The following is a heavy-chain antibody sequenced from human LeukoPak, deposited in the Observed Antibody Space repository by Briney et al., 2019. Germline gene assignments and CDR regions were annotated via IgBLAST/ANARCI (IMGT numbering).Heavy chain of an antibody. CDR3: ARTTEGGYSYGYSYYYYMDV. V-gene: IGHV4-59*07. CDR1: GGSLSSYY. Sequence: SDTLSLTCTVSGGSLSSYYWSWIRQPPGKGLEWIGYNYYSGSTNYKSSLKSRVTISVDTSKNQFSLKLSSVTAADTAVYYCARTTEGGYSYGYSYYYYMDVWGKGTTVTISS. J-gene: IGHJ6*03. D-gene: IGHD5-18*01. CDR2: NYYSGST.